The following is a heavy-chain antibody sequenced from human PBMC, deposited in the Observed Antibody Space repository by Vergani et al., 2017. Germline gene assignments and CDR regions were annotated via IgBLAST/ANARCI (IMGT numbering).Heavy chain of an antibody. CDR1: GGSVSSGSYY. V-gene: IGHV4-61*01. J-gene: IGHJ4*02. D-gene: IGHD1-26*01. CDR2: IYYSGST. Sequence: QVQLQESGPGLVTPSETLSLTCTVSGGSVSSGSYYWSWIRQPPGKGLEWIGYIYYSGSTNYNPSLKSRVTIAVDTSKNQFSLELSSVTAADTAVYYCARGTGGALYYWGQGTLVTVSS. CDR3: ARGTGGALYY.